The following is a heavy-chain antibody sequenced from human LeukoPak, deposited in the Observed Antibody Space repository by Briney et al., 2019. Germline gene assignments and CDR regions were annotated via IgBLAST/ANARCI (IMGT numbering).Heavy chain of an antibody. D-gene: IGHD6-6*01. J-gene: IGHJ5*02. CDR3: ARERKEGQLATNWFDP. V-gene: IGHV4-34*01. CDR2: INHSGST. CDR1: GGAFSGYY. Sequence: SETLSLTCAVYGGAFSGYYWSWIRQPPAKGQEWIGEINHSGSTNYNPSLKSRVTISVDTSKNQFSLKLSSVTAADTAVYYCARERKEGQLATNWFDPWGQGTLVTVSS.